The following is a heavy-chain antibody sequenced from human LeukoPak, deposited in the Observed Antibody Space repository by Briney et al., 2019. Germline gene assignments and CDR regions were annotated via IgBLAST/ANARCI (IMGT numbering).Heavy chain of an antibody. CDR3: ARIGPGTDVYNSFDY. J-gene: IGHJ4*02. Sequence: PGGSLRLSCTTSGFTFSFYDMAWVRQPPGKGLEFVSSISRSSSYRFSAGSVRGRFFISRVDATNSLFLDMNSLSGEDTAIYYCARIGPGTDVYNSFDYWGQGTLVTVSS. D-gene: IGHD5-24*01. CDR2: ISRSSSYR. CDR1: GFTFSFYD. V-gene: IGHV3-21*01.